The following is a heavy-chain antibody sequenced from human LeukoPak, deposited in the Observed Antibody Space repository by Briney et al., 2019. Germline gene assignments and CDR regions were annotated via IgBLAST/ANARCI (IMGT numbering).Heavy chain of an antibody. V-gene: IGHV3-21*01. J-gene: IGHJ2*01. CDR1: GFTFSSYS. D-gene: IGHD5-18*01. CDR3: ARLGGYSYGWDFDL. CDR2: ISSSSSYI. Sequence: GGFLRLSCAASGFTFSSYSMNWVRQAPGKGLEWVSSISSSSSYIYYADSVKGRFTISRDNAKNSLYLQMNSLRAEDTAVYYCARLGGYSYGWDFDLWGRGTLVTVSS.